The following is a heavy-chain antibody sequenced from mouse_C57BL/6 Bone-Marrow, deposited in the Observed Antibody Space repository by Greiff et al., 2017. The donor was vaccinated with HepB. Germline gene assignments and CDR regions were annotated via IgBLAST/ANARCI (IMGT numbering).Heavy chain of an antibody. Sequence: QVQLQQSGPGLVQPSQSLSITCTVSGFSLTSYGVHWVRQSPGKGLEWLGVIWRGGSTDYNAAFMSRLSITKDNSKSQVFFKMNSLQADDTAIYYCAKNDDSNFSYAMNYWGQGTSVTVSS. J-gene: IGHJ4*01. D-gene: IGHD2-5*01. CDR1: GFSLTSYG. CDR3: AKNDDSNFSYAMNY. CDR2: IWRGGST. V-gene: IGHV2-5*01.